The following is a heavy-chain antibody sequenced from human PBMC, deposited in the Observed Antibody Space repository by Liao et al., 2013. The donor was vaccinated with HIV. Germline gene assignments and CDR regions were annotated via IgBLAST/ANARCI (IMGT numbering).Heavy chain of an antibody. CDR1: GGSISRGDYY. Sequence: QVQLQESGPGLVKPSQTLSLTCSVSGGSISRGDYYWSWIRQPAGKGLEWIGRAYTSGSTNYNPSFKSRLTISVDTSRNQFSLRLNSVTAADTAVYFCTRWRGNHHGVDSWGQGTLVTVSS. J-gene: IGHJ4*02. V-gene: IGHV4-61*02. CDR3: TRWRGNHHGVDS. D-gene: IGHD2-8*01. CDR2: AYTSGST.